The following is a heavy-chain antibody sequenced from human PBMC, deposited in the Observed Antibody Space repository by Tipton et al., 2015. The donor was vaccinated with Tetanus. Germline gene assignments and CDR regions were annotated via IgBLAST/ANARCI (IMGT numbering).Heavy chain of an antibody. J-gene: IGHJ4*02. CDR2: ISGNGDDP. D-gene: IGHD3-10*01. V-gene: IGHV3-23*01. Sequence: SLRLSCAASGFTFGSSAMTWVRQAPGKGLEWVSTISGNGDDPFYADSVKGRFTISRDNSKNTVSLQMNSLSAEDTAMYYCARGGLFSPFTYWGQGVLVTVSS. CDR3: ARGGLFSPFTY. CDR1: GFTFGSSA.